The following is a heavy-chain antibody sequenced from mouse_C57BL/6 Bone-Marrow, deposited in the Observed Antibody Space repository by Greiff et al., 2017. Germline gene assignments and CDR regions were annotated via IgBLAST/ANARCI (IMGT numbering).Heavy chain of an antibody. J-gene: IGHJ2*01. Sequence: QVKLQQPGAELVLPGASVKLSCTASGYTFTSYWMPWVQQSPGQGLEWIGEIDPSDSYTTYNQQFTGKSTLPVDKSSSTAYMQLCSLTSEDSAVDYCAKRGPTIVTTCHYFDYWGQGTTLTVSS. CDR2: IDPSDSYT. D-gene: IGHD2-5*01. CDR3: AKRGPTIVTTCHYFDY. V-gene: IGHV1-69*01. CDR1: GYTFTSYW.